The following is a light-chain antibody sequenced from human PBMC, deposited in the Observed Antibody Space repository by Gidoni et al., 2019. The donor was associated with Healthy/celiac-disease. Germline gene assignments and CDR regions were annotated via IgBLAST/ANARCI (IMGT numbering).Light chain of an antibody. CDR3: MQALQTPFT. Sequence: DTVMTQSPLSLPGTPGAPASIYCRSSQSLLHSNAYNYLDWYLQKPGQSPQLLIYLGSNRASGVPDRFSGSGSGTDFTLNISRVEAEDVGVYYCMQALQTPFTFGPGTKVDIK. J-gene: IGKJ3*01. V-gene: IGKV2-28*01. CDR2: LGS. CDR1: QSLLHSNAYNY.